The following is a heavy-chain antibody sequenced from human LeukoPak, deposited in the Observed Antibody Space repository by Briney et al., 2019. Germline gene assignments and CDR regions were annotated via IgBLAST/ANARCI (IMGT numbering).Heavy chain of an antibody. D-gene: IGHD2-2*01. Sequence: SETLSLTCTVSGGSISSYYWSWLRQPAGKGLEWIGRIYTSGSTNYNPSLKSRVTMSVDTSKNQFSLKLSSVTAADTAVYYCARDPRYCSSTSCYYRYWYFDLWGRGTLVTVSS. CDR1: GGSISSYY. CDR3: ARDPRYCSSTSCYYRYWYFDL. CDR2: IYTSGST. J-gene: IGHJ2*01. V-gene: IGHV4-4*07.